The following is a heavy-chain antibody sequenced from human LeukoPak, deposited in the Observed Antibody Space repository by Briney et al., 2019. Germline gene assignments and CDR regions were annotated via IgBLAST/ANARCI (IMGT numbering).Heavy chain of an antibody. J-gene: IGHJ5*02. CDR3: ARDKGNYDGFDP. D-gene: IGHD1-7*01. CDR1: GGSISSYH. CDR2: IYYSGST. V-gene: IGHV4-59*01. Sequence: SETLSLTCTVSGGSISSYHWSWIRQPPGKGLEWIGYIYYSGSTNYNPSLKSRVTISVDTSKNQFSLKLSSVTAADTAVYYCARDKGNYDGFDPWGQGTLVTVSS.